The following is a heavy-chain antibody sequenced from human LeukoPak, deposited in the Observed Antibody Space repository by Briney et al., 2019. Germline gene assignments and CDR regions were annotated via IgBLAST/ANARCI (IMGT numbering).Heavy chain of an antibody. J-gene: IGHJ6*04. CDR2: ISSSGSTI. Sequence: GGSLRLSCAASGFTFSSYEINWVRQAPGKGLEWVSYISSSGSTIYYADSVKGRFTISRDNAKNSLYLQMNSLRPEDTAVYYCSELGITMIGGVWGKGTTVTISS. CDR1: GFTFSSYE. CDR3: SELGITMIGGV. D-gene: IGHD3-10*02. V-gene: IGHV3-48*03.